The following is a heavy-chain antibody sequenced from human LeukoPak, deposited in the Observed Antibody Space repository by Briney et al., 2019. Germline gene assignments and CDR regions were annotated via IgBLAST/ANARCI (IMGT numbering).Heavy chain of an antibody. CDR3: AKAHETTAVSVSGKKPCDY. CDR1: GFTFSSYA. Sequence: PGGSLRLSCAASGFTFSSYAMSWVRQAPGKGLEWVSAISSSGGSTYYADSVKGRFTISRDNSKNTLYLQMNSLRAEDTAVYYCAKAHETTAVSVSGKKPCDYWGQGTLVTVSS. D-gene: IGHD6-19*01. J-gene: IGHJ4*02. V-gene: IGHV3-23*01. CDR2: ISSSGGST.